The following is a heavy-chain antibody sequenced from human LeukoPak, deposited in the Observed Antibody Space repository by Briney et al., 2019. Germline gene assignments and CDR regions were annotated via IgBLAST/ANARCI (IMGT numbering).Heavy chain of an antibody. CDR3: TVDTDYFDGLGFPRPALKDY. CDR2: IHSSSGDI. D-gene: IGHD3-22*01. CDR1: GFTFSSYN. J-gene: IGHJ4*02. V-gene: IGHV3-21*01. Sequence: PGGSLTLSCTASGFTFSSYNLNWVRQAPGKGPEWVSSIHSSSGDIYYGDSVKGRFTISRDNAKNSLYLQMNSLRVEDTAVYFCTVDTDYFDGLGFPRPALKDYWGQGNLVTVSS.